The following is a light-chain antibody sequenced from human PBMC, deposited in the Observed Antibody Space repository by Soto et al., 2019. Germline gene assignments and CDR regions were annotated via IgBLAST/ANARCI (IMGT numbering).Light chain of an antibody. V-gene: IGKV1-33*01. Sequence: DIQMTQSPSSLSASVGDRVTITCQASQDIRNYLNWYQQKPGKPPKLLIYDASNLETGVSSRFSASGFGTDFSFTISSLQPEDIATYYCQQFDNFPLTFGPGTKVDIK. CDR2: DAS. J-gene: IGKJ3*01. CDR3: QQFDNFPLT. CDR1: QDIRNY.